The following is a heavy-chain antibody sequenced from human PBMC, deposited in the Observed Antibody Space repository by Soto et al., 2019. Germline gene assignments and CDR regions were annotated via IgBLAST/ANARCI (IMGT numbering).Heavy chain of an antibody. Sequence: EVQLLESEGGLVQPGGSLRLSCAASGITFSSYAMNWVRQAPGKGLEWVSVISGSGDSTYYADSVKGRFTISRDNSKNTLYLQMNSLRAEDTAVYYCALRGSGSYFRYWGQGTLVTVSS. CDR1: GITFSSYA. V-gene: IGHV3-23*01. CDR3: ALRGSGSYFRY. J-gene: IGHJ4*02. D-gene: IGHD1-26*01. CDR2: ISGSGDST.